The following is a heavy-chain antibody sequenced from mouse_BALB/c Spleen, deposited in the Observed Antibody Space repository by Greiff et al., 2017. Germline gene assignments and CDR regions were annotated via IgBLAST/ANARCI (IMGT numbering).Heavy chain of an antibody. CDR3: AAYYYGSSLGWFAY. CDR1: GFNIKDTY. J-gene: IGHJ3*01. CDR2: IDPANGNT. Sequence: VQLHQSGAELVKPGASVKLSCTASGFNIKDTYMHWVKQRPEQGLEWIGRIDPANGNTKYDPKFQGKATITADTSSNTAYLQLSSLTSEDTAVYYCAAYYYGSSLGWFAYWGQGTLVTVSA. V-gene: IGHV14-3*02. D-gene: IGHD1-1*01.